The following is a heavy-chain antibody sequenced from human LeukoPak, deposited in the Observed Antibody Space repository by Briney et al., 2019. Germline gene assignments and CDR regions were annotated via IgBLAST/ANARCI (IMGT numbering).Heavy chain of an antibody. Sequence: ASVKVSCKASGYTFTSYGISWVQQAPGQGLEWMGWISAYNGNTNYAQKLQGRVTMTTDTSTSTAYMELRSLRSDDTAVYYCARDRSLSIAALYDYWGQGTLVTVSS. D-gene: IGHD6-6*01. J-gene: IGHJ4*02. CDR1: GYTFTSYG. V-gene: IGHV1-18*01. CDR2: ISAYNGNT. CDR3: ARDRSLSIAALYDY.